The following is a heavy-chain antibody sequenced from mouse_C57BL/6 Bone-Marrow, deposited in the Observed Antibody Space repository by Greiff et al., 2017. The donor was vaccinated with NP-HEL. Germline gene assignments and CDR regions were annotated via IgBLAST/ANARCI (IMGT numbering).Heavy chain of an antibody. J-gene: IGHJ2*01. V-gene: IGHV1-61*01. Sequence: VQLQQPGAELVRPGSSVKLSCKASGYTFTSYWMDWVKQRPGQGLAWIGNIYPSDSETPYNQKFKDKATLTVDKSSSTAYRQLSILTSEDSAVYYCASCDYWGQGTTLTVSS. CDR2: IYPSDSET. CDR1: GYTFTSYW. CDR3: ASCDY.